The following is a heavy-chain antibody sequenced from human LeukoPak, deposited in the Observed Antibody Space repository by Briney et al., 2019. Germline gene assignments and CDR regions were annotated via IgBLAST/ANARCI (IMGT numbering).Heavy chain of an antibody. D-gene: IGHD5-24*01. CDR1: GGSFSGYY. Sequence: SETLSLTCAVYGGSFSGYYWSWIRQPPGKGLEWIGEINHSGSTNYNPSLKSRVTISVDTSKNQFSLKLSSVTAADTAVYYCASEWDGRWFDPWGQGTLVTVSS. CDR2: INHSGST. J-gene: IGHJ5*02. V-gene: IGHV4-34*01. CDR3: ASEWDGRWFDP.